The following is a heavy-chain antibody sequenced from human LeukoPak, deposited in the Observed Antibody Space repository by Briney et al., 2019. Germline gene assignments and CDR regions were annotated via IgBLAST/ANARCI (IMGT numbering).Heavy chain of an antibody. D-gene: IGHD3-22*01. V-gene: IGHV4-34*01. J-gene: IGHJ5*02. CDR1: GGSFSGYY. Sequence: PSETLSLTCTVSGGSFSGYYWSWIRQPPGKGLEWIGEINHSGNTSYYPSLKSRLTISVDTSKSQFSLKLSSVTAADTAVYYCARATYYYDSSGYYVNWFDPWGQGTLVTVSS. CDR2: INHSGNT. CDR3: ARATYYYDSSGYYVNWFDP.